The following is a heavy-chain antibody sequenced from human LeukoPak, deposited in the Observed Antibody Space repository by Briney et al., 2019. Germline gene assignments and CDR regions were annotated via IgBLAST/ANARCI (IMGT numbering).Heavy chain of an antibody. Sequence: GGSLRLSCAASGFTFSSYAMHWVRQAPGKGLEWVAVVSYDGNNKYYADSVKGRFTISRDNSKNTLYLQMDSLRAEDTAVYYCAKGHVGALWGYFDYWGQGTLVTVSS. D-gene: IGHD1-26*01. CDR3: AKGHVGALWGYFDY. J-gene: IGHJ4*02. CDR1: GFTFSSYA. V-gene: IGHV3-30*01. CDR2: VSYDGNNK.